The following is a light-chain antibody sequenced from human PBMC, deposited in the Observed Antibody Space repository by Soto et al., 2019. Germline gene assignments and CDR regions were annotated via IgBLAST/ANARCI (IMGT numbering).Light chain of an antibody. CDR3: QQTRRAPRT. CDR2: AAS. Sequence: DIQMTQSPSSLPASVGDRVTIACRASQSISRYLNWYQHKPGKAPTLLIYAASNLQGGVPSRFSGSGSGTNFTLGISSLELEDFATYYCQQTRRAPRTFGPGTKLEIK. J-gene: IGKJ2*01. CDR1: QSISRY. V-gene: IGKV1-39*01.